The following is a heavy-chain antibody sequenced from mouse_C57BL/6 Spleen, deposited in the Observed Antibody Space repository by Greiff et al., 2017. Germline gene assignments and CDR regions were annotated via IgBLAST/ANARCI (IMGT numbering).Heavy chain of an antibody. J-gene: IGHJ3*01. CDR2: IDPSDSYT. Sequence: QVQLQQPGAELVMPGASVKLSCKASGYTFTSYWMHWVKQRPGQGLEWIGEIDPSDSYTNYNQKFKGKSTLTVDKSSSTAYMQLSSLTSEDSAVYYCASGGLRRPFSDRGQGTLVTVSA. V-gene: IGHV1-69*01. D-gene: IGHD2-4*01. CDR1: GYTFTSYW. CDR3: ASGGLRRPFSD.